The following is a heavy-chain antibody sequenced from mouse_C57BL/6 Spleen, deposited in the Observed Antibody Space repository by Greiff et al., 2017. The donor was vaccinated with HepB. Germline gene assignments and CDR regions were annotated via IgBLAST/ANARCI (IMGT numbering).Heavy chain of an antibody. CDR2: ISSGGDYI. V-gene: IGHV5-9-1*02. J-gene: IGHJ3*01. CDR3: TRVDSYYAWFAY. D-gene: IGHD2-12*01. Sequence: EVKLVESGEGLVKPGGSLKLSCAASGFTFSSYAMSWVRQTPEQRLEWVAYISSGGDYIYYADTLKGRITISRDNARNTLYLQMSSLKSEDTAMYYCTRVDSYYAWFAYWGQGTLVTVSA. CDR1: GFTFSSYA.